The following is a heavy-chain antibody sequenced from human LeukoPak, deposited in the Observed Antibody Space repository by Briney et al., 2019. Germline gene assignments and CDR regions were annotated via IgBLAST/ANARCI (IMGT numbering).Heavy chain of an antibody. CDR1: GGSTSSYY. V-gene: IGHV4-4*09. CDR3: ASGDSSHPWNY. CDR2: IYTSGST. D-gene: IGHD6-13*01. J-gene: IGHJ4*02. Sequence: ASETLSLTCTVSGGSTSSYYWSWIRQPPGKGLEWIGYIYTSGSTNYNPSLKSRVTISVDTSKNQFSLKLSSVTAADTAVYYCASGDSSHPWNYWGQGTLVTVSS.